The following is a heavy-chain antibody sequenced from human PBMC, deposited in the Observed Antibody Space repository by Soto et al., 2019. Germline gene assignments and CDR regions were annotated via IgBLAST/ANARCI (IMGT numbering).Heavy chain of an antibody. Sequence: GASVKVSCKASGYTFTGYYMHWVRQAPGQGLEWMGWINPNSGGTNYAQKFQGRVTMTRDTSISTAYMELSRLRSDDTAVYYCARDFPLWSYGMDVWGQGTTVTVSS. CDR1: GYTFTGYY. CDR2: INPNSGGT. V-gene: IGHV1-2*02. CDR3: ARDFPLWSYGMDV. J-gene: IGHJ6*02. D-gene: IGHD5-18*01.